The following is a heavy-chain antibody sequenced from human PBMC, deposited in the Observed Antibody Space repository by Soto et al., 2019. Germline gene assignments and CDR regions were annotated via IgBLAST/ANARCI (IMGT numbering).Heavy chain of an antibody. J-gene: IGHJ6*02. CDR1: GGSISSGGYY. CDR3: AREFGELSFMDV. Sequence: TLSLTCTVSGGSISSGGYYWSWIRQHPGKGLEWIGYIYYSGSTYYNPSLKSRVTISVDTSKNQFSLKLSSVTAADTAVYYCAREFGELSFMDVWGQGTTVTVSS. D-gene: IGHD3-10*01. V-gene: IGHV4-31*03. CDR2: IYYSGST.